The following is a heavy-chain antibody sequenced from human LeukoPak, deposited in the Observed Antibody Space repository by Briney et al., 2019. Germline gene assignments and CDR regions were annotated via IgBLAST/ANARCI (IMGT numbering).Heavy chain of an antibody. CDR3: ARGGGLDV. CDR2: INHNGNVN. CDR1: GSTFSSYW. D-gene: IGHD3-16*01. V-gene: IGHV3-7*03. J-gene: IGHJ6*02. Sequence: PGGSLRLSCAASGSTFSSYWMNWARQAPGKGLEWVASINHNGNVNYYVDSVKGRFTISRDNAKNSLYLQMSNLRAEDTAVYSCARGGGLDVWGQGATVTVSS.